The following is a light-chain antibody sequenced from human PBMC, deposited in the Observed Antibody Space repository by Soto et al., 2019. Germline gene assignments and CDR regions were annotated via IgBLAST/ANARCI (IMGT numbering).Light chain of an antibody. J-gene: IGLJ1*01. Sequence: QSALTQPRSVSGPPGQSVSISCSGTSSDVGTYNYVSWYQQHPGKAPKLMISEVTNRPSGVSDRFSGSKSGNTASLTISGLQAEDEADYYCSSFTSRFTFVFGTGTKVTVL. CDR2: EVT. CDR3: SSFTSRFTFV. CDR1: SSDVGTYNY. V-gene: IGLV2-11*01.